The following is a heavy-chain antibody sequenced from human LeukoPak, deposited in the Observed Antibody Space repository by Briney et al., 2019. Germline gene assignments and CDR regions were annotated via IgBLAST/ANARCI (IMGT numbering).Heavy chain of an antibody. J-gene: IGHJ6*03. Sequence: GGSLRLSCADSGFTLSSNYMSWVRQAPGKGLEWVSDIYSGGSTYYADSVKGRVTISRDNSKNTLYLQMNSLRAEDTAVYYRASTVVAGARYYYYYMDVWGKGTTVTVSS. D-gene: IGHD6-19*01. CDR2: IYSGGST. CDR3: ASTVVAGARYYYYYMDV. CDR1: GFTLSSNY. V-gene: IGHV3-66*02.